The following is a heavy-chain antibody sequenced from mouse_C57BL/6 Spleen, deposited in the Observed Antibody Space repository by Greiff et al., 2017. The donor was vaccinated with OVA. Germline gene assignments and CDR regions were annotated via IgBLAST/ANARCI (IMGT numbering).Heavy chain of an antibody. D-gene: IGHD2-4*01. CDR1: GYSITSGYY. J-gene: IGHJ2*01. CDR2: ISYDGSN. CDR3: ARDRDYDVFDY. V-gene: IGHV3-6*01. Sequence: EVKLVESGPGLVKPSQSLSLTCSVTGYSITSGYYWNWIRQFPGNKLEWMGYISYDGSNNYNPSLKNRISITRDTSKNQFFLKLNSVTTEDTATYYCARDRDYDVFDYWGQGTTLTVSS.